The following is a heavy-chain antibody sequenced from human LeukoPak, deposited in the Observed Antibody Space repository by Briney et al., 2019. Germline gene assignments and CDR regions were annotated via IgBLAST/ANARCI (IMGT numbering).Heavy chain of an antibody. J-gene: IGHJ4*02. D-gene: IGHD3-3*01. CDR3: ARVVRGRFLEWLFGTVFDY. V-gene: IGHV1-2*05. CDR1: GYTFTGYY. CDR2: INPNSGGT. Sequence: ASVKVSCKASGYTFTGYYMHWVRQAPGQGLEWMGRINPNSGGTNYAQKFQGRVTMTRDTSISTAYMELSRLRSDDTVVYYCARVVRGRFLEWLFGTVFDYWGQGTLVTVSS.